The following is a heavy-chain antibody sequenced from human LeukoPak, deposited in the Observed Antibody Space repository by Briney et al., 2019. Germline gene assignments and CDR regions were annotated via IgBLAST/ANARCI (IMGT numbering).Heavy chain of an antibody. Sequence: PGGALGLSCAASGFTLSHFGMHWVRQTPRKGLGRVAVISYDESHIYYADSVRGRLSISRDSPQNTLYLQMNGLTTEDTSLYYCAKPVRAAEYGNYGIDYWGQGTLVTVSS. V-gene: IGHV3-30*18. CDR1: GFTLSHFG. CDR2: ISYDESHI. CDR3: AKPVRAAEYGNYGIDY. D-gene: IGHD2/OR15-2a*01. J-gene: IGHJ4*02.